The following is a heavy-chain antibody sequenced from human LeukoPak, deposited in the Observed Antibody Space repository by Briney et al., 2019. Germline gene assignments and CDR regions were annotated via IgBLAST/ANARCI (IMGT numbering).Heavy chain of an antibody. D-gene: IGHD6-13*01. V-gene: IGHV3-11*01. Sequence: PGGSLRLSCAASGFTFSDYYMSWIRQAPGKGLEWVSYISSSGTTIYYADSVKGRFTISRDNAKNSLYLQMNSLRAEDTAVYYCARVSPAGPVAAAAFHYWGQGTLVTVSS. CDR2: ISSSGTTI. J-gene: IGHJ4*02. CDR1: GFTFSDYY. CDR3: ARVSPAGPVAAAAFHY.